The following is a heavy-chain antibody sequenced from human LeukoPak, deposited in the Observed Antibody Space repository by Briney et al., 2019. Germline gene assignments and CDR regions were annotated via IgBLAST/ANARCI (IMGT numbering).Heavy chain of an antibody. CDR2: INEAGSHT. Sequence: PGGSLRLSCAASGFSLSGYWMSWVRQAPGKGLEWVANINEAGSHTYCVDSLRGRFTISRDNTKNSLYLQMNNLRVEDTAVYYCARDEPGYGEFLPYWGQGTLVTVSS. J-gene: IGHJ4*02. CDR1: GFSLSGYW. D-gene: IGHD3-10*01. CDR3: ARDEPGYGEFLPY. V-gene: IGHV3-7*01.